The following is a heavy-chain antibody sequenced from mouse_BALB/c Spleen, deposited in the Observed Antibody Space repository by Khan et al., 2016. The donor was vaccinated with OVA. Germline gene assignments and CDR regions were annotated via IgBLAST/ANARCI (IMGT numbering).Heavy chain of an antibody. J-gene: IGHJ3*01. Sequence: VQLKQSGPELMKPGASVKISCKASGYSFTSYYIHWVMQSHGTSLEWIGYIDPFSGGTTYNQKFKGKATLTVDKSSSTAYIQLSNLTSEDSAVYYCTRHCYVAWFTYWGQGTLVTVSA. CDR1: GYSFTSYY. CDR3: TRHCYVAWFTY. CDR2: IDPFSGGT. D-gene: IGHD2-12*01. V-gene: IGHV1-31*01.